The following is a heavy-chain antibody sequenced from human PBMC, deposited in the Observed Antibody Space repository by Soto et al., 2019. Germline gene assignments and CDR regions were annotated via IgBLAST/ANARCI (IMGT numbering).Heavy chain of an antibody. J-gene: IGHJ4*02. CDR3: ARDRSGYSDFDY. CDR2: IYYSGST. D-gene: IGHD3-3*01. Sequence: SETLSLTCTVSGGSITSGGSYWSWIRQHPGKGLEWIGDIYYSGSTYYNPSLKSRVTISVDTSKNQFSLKLSSVTAADTALYYCARDRSGYSDFDYWGQGTLVTVSS. CDR1: GGSITSGGSY. V-gene: IGHV4-31*03.